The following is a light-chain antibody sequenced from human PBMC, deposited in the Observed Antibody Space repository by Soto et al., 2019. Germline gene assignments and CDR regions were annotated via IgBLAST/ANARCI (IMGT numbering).Light chain of an antibody. J-gene: IGKJ1*01. CDR2: AAS. V-gene: IGKV1-39*01. Sequence: IHMTHSPSSLSASLGDIVTITFRASQSISSYLNWYQQKPGKAPKLLIYAASTLQSGIPSRFSGSGSGTDFIFTITSLQPEDFATYYCQQSYNSPPTFGQGTKVDIK. CDR3: QQSYNSPPT. CDR1: QSISSY.